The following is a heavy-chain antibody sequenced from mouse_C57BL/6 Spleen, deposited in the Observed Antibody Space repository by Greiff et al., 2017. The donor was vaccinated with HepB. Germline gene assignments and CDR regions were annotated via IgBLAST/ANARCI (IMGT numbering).Heavy chain of an antibody. CDR3: ARNGVDYDDWFAY. V-gene: IGHV2-2*01. CDR1: GFSLTSYG. Sequence: VMLVESGPGLVQPSQSLSITCTVSGFSLTSYGVHWVRQSPGKGLEWLGVIWSGGSTDYNAAFISRLSISKDNSKSQVFFKMNSLQADDTAIYYCARNGVDYDDWFAYWGQGTLVTVSA. CDR2: IWSGGST. J-gene: IGHJ3*01. D-gene: IGHD2-4*01.